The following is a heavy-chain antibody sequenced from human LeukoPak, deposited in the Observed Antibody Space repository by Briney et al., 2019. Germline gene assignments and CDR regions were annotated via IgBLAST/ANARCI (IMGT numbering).Heavy chain of an antibody. CDR1: GFTFGSYA. J-gene: IGHJ4*02. CDR2: ISGSGGST. Sequence: GGSLRLSCAASGFTFGSYAMSWVRQAPGKGLEWVSAISGSGGSTYYADSVKGRFTISRDNSKNTLYLQMNSLRAEDTAVYYCAKAGRPGIAVAGRDYFDYWGQGTLVTASS. D-gene: IGHD6-19*01. CDR3: AKAGRPGIAVAGRDYFDY. V-gene: IGHV3-23*01.